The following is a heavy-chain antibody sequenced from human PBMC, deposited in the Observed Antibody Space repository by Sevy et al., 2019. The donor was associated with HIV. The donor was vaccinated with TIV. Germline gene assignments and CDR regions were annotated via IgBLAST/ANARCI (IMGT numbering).Heavy chain of an antibody. D-gene: IGHD2-2*01. CDR2: INGKGRST. CDR3: AKTIDSGGGVVPAANYYYYGLDV. Sequence: GGSLRLSCAASGFTFSGYAMNWVRQAPGKGLEWVSAINGKGRSTHYADSLEGRFTISRDNSQNTLYLQMNSLIAEDTAVYYCAKTIDSGGGVVPAANYYYYGLDVWGQGTTVTVSS. V-gene: IGHV3-23*01. CDR1: GFTFSGYA. J-gene: IGHJ6*02.